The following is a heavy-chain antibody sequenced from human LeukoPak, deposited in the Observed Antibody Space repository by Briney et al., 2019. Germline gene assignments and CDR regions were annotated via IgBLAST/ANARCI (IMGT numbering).Heavy chain of an antibody. CDR1: GGSFISSY. Sequence: SETLSLTCTVSGGSFISSYWSWIRQPPGKGLEWIGYIYHDGSTKYNPALKSRVTITVDTSKSQFSLKLSSVTAADTAVYYCARDRFAEYQLPSYYYYMDVWGKGTTVTVSS. CDR2: IYHDGST. J-gene: IGHJ6*03. CDR3: ARDRFAEYQLPSYYYYMDV. D-gene: IGHD2-2*01. V-gene: IGHV4-59*01.